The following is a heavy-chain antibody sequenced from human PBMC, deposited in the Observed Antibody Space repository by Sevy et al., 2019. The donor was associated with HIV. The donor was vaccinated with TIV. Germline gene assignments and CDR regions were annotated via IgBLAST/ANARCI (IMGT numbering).Heavy chain of an antibody. CDR2: ILPIFGLA. J-gene: IGHJ4*02. D-gene: IGHD3-22*01. CDR1: GGTFTSYS. CDR3: ARVGYYDSSGHYPFDY. Sequence: ASVKGSCKASGGTFTSYSISWVRQAPGQGLEWMGGILPIFGLAHYAQKFQGRVTITADESTSTAYMELSSLRSEDTAVYYCARVGYYDSSGHYPFDYWGQGTLVTVSS. V-gene: IGHV1-69*13.